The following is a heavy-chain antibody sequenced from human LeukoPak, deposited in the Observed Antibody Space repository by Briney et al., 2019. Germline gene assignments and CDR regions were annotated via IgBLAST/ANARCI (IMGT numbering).Heavy chain of an antibody. J-gene: IGHJ4*02. D-gene: IGHD6-19*01. V-gene: IGHV4-39*01. CDR1: GGSIRSSSYY. Sequence: SETLSLTCTVSGGSIRSSSYYWGWIRQPPGKGLEWIGSIYYSGSTYYNASLKSRGTISVDTSKNQFSLKLNSVTAADTAVYFCARQVVAVAGTGYFEYWGQGTLVTVSS. CDR3: ARQVVAVAGTGYFEY. CDR2: IYYSGST.